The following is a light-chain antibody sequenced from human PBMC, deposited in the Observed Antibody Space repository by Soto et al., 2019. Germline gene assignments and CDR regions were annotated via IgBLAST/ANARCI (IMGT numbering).Light chain of an antibody. V-gene: IGKV1-39*01. CDR3: QQSYSTPLT. Sequence: DIQMTQSPSSLSASVGDRVTITCRASQSISSYLNWYQQKPGKAPKLLIYAASSLQSGVPSRFSVSGSGTDFTLTISSLQPADFATYYCQQSYSTPLTFGGGTKVEIK. CDR2: AAS. CDR1: QSISSY. J-gene: IGKJ4*01.